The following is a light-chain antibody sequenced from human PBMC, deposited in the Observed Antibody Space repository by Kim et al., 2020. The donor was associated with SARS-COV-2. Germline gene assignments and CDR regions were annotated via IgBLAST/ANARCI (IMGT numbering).Light chain of an antibody. V-gene: IGLV1-40*01. J-gene: IGLJ1*01. Sequence: QRVTISCTGSSSNIGAGFDVHWYQQLPGTAPKLLIYSNNNRPSGVPDRFSVSKSDTSASLAITGLQAEDEADYYCQSFDSSLSVYVFGTATTVTVL. CDR1: SSNIGAGFD. CDR2: SNN. CDR3: QSFDSSLSVYV.